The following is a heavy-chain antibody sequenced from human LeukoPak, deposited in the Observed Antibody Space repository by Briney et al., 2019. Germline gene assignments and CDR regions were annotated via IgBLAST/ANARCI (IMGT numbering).Heavy chain of an antibody. J-gene: IGHJ4*02. V-gene: IGHV3-23*01. CDR3: ALYLRVRGDY. CDR1: GFTFSNHA. CDR2: ISGGGVST. Sequence: PGGSLRLSCAASGFTFSNHAMMWVRQAPGRGLEWVSAISGGGVSTYYTDSVKGRFTISRDNSKNTLYLQMNSLRAEDTAVYDCALYLRVRGDYWGQGTLVSVSS. D-gene: IGHD3-10*01.